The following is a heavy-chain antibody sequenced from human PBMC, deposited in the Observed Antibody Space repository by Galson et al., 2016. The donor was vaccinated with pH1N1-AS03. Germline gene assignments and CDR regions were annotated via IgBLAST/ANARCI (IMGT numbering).Heavy chain of an antibody. V-gene: IGHV3-7*03. CDR1: GFIFSDYG. CDR3: ASSGF. CDR2: IKKDGGEK. D-gene: IGHD3-10*01. J-gene: IGHJ4*02. Sequence: SLRLSCAASGFIFSDYGMSWVRQAPGKGLGWVANIKKDGGEKYYVDSVRGRFTISRDNAKKSLYLQMSSLRVEDTAVYYCASSGFWGRGTLVAVSS.